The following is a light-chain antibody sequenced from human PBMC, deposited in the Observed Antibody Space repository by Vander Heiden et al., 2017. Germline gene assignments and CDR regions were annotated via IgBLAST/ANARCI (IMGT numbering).Light chain of an antibody. CDR1: SSDVGSFNL. J-gene: IGLJ2*01. V-gene: IGLV2-23*01. CDR2: EGT. CDR3: CSYGGSRIYVI. Sequence: QSALTQPASVSGSPGQSITISCTGTSSDVGSFNLVSWYQQYPGKAPKLMIYEGTKRPSGVSNRFSGSKSGNTASLTISGLQAEDEADYYCCSYGGSRIYVIFGGGTKLTVL.